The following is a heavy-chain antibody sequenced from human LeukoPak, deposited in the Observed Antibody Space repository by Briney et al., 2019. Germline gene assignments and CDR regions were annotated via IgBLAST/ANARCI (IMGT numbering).Heavy chain of an antibody. CDR3: ATFITMVRGVIPPNWFDP. Sequence: GASVKVSCKASGYTFTGYYMHWVRQAPAQGLEWMGWINPNSGGTNYAQKFQGRVTMTRDTSISTAYMELSRLRSDDTAVYYCATFITMVRGVIPPNWFDPWGQGTLVTVSS. J-gene: IGHJ5*02. CDR2: INPNSGGT. D-gene: IGHD3-10*01. CDR1: GYTFTGYY. V-gene: IGHV1-2*02.